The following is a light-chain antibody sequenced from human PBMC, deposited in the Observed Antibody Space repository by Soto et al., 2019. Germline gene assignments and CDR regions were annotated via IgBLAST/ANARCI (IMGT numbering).Light chain of an antibody. Sequence: EIVLPQSPATLSLSPGERATLSCRASQSVSSYLAWYQQKPGQAPRLLIYDASNRATGIPARFSGSGSGTDFTLTISSLEPEDFAVYYCQQRSNWFGQGTRLEIK. CDR2: DAS. J-gene: IGKJ5*01. V-gene: IGKV3-11*01. CDR1: QSVSSY. CDR3: QQRSNW.